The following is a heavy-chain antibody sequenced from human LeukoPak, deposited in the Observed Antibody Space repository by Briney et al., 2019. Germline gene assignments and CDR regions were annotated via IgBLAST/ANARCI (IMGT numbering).Heavy chain of an antibody. V-gene: IGHV4-34*01. D-gene: IGHD3/OR15-3a*01. CDR2: INHSGTT. CDR1: GGSFSAYY. Sequence: SETLSLTCAVYGGSFSAYYWSWIRQSPGKGLEWIGEINHSGTTVYNPSLKSRVTLSVDTSKKHFSLKLNSVTAADTAVYYCAIDYMTGTGNAGGYWGQGTLVTVSS. J-gene: IGHJ4*02. CDR3: AIDYMTGTGNAGGY.